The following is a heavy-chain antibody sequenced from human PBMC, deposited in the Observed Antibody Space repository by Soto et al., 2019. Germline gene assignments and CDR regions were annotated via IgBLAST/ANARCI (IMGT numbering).Heavy chain of an antibody. CDR2: VGGSGDST. V-gene: IGHV3-23*01. CDR3: AKDIYNWNDAEAFDY. CDR1: GFTFDSYA. J-gene: IGHJ4*02. Sequence: GGSLRLSCAASGFTFDSYALSWVRQAPGKGLEWVSSVGGSGDSTYYADSVKGRFTISRDNSKNTLYLQMNSLRAEDTAVYYCAKDIYNWNDAEAFDYWGQGTLVTVSS. D-gene: IGHD1-1*01.